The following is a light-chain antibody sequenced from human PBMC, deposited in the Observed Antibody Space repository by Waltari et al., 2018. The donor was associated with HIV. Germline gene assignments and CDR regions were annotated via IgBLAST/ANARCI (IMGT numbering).Light chain of an antibody. CDR3: QSYDSSIVV. V-gene: IGLV6-57*04. J-gene: IGLJ2*01. CDR1: SGRIASNY. CDR2: EDN. Sequence: NFMLTQPHSVSESPGKTVTISCPRSSGRIASNYVQWYQQRPGSAPTTVIYEDNQRPSGVPDRFSGSIDSSSNSASLTISGLKTEDEADYYCQSYDSSIVVFGGGTKLTVL.